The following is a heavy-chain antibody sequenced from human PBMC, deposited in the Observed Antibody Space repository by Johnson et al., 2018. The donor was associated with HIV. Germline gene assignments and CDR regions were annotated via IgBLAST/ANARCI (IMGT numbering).Heavy chain of an antibody. J-gene: IGHJ3*01. CDR2: INSKTDGATT. Sequence: VQLVEARGGCARPGGSRRLYCAVSGFSFTNAWMSWVRQPPGKGPDWVGHINSKTDGATTDYAAPVRARFNIPRDAAKNTLFLEMKNLKTEDTALNFCTTGQVNTIIGLITFQGPAFDFWGQGTLVTVS. D-gene: IGHD2/OR15-2a*01. CDR3: TTGQVNTIIGLITFQGPAFDF. V-gene: IGHV3-15*01. CDR1: GFSFTNAW.